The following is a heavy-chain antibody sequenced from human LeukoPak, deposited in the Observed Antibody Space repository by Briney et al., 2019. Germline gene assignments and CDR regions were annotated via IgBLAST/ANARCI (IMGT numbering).Heavy chain of an antibody. CDR2: ISGSGGST. CDR1: GFTFSSYA. D-gene: IGHD2-2*01. Sequence: GGSLRLSCAASGFTFSSYAMSWVRQAPGKGLEWVSAISGSGGSTYYADSVKGRFTISRDNSKNTLYLQMNSLRAEDTAVYYCAKVTQGYCSSTSCALDYWGQGTLVTVSS. CDR3: AKVTQGYCSSTSCALDY. V-gene: IGHV3-23*01. J-gene: IGHJ4*02.